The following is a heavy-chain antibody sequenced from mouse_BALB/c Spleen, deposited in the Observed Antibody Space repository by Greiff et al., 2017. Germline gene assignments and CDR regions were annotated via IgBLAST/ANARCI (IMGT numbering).Heavy chain of an antibody. CDR3: ARNGNYEGAWFAY. Sequence: EVQGVESGGGLVQPGGSRKLSCAASGFTFSSFGMHWVRQAPEKGLEWVAYISSGSSTIYYADTVKGRFTISRDNPKNTLFLQMTSLRSEDTAMYYCARNGNYEGAWFAYWGQGTLVTVSA. CDR1: GFTFSSFG. J-gene: IGHJ3*01. V-gene: IGHV5-17*02. CDR2: ISSGSSTI. D-gene: IGHD2-1*01.